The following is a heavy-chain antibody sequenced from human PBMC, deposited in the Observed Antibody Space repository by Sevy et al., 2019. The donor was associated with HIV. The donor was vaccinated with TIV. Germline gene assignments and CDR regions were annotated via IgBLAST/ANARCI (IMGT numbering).Heavy chain of an antibody. D-gene: IGHD5-12*01. CDR1: GFNFRTHA. CDR3: ARDSGYSPYDYPGNY. Sequence: GGSLRLSCAASGFNFRTHAMHWVRHAPGRGLEWVAVISYAGDTKYNTDSVKGRFTISRDNSNNTLYLQMNSLRPEDTAVYYCARDSGYSPYDYPGNYWGQGTLVTVSS. CDR2: ISYAGDTK. J-gene: IGHJ4*02. V-gene: IGHV3-30-3*01.